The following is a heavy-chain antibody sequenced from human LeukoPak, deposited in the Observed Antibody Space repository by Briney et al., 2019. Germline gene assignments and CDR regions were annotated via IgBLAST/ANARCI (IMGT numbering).Heavy chain of an antibody. CDR3: ARTTSPYYYDSSGSLYYFDY. V-gene: IGHV1-2*02. J-gene: IGHJ4*02. D-gene: IGHD3-22*01. CDR1: GYTFTGYY. CDR2: INPNSGGT. Sequence: ASVKVSCKASGYTFTGYYMQWVRQAPGQGLEWMGWINPNSGGTNYAQKFQGRVTMTRDTSISTAYMELSRLRSDDTAVYYCARTTSPYYYDSSGSLYYFDYWGQGTLVTVSS.